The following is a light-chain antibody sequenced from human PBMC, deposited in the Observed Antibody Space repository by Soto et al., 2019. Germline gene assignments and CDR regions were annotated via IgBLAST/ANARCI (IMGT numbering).Light chain of an antibody. Sequence: EIVLTQSPGTLSLSPGERATLSCRASQSISVTYLAWYQQKPGQAPRLLIFDASKRATGIPARFSGSGSGTDFTLTISSLETEDLAVYYCQHRSNWPSWTFGAGTKVDI. V-gene: IGKV3-11*01. CDR3: QHRSNWPSWT. CDR1: QSISVTY. J-gene: IGKJ1*01. CDR2: DAS.